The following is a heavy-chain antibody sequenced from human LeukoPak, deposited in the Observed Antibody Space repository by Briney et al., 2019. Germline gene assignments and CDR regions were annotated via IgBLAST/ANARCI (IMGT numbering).Heavy chain of an antibody. V-gene: IGHV3-21*01. CDR3: ARGTYSGYDSSFDY. Sequence: PGGSLRPSRTASGFTFSSYNMNWVRQAPGKGLEWVSSFTAYSGASIYYADSVRGRFTISRDNAKNSLYLQINSLRAEDTAVYYCARGTYSGYDSSFDYWGQGTLVTVSS. CDR2: FTAYSGASI. D-gene: IGHD5-12*01. CDR1: GFTFSSYN. J-gene: IGHJ4*02.